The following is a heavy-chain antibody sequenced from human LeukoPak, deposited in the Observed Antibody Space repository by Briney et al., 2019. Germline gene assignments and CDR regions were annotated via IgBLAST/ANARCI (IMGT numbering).Heavy chain of an antibody. D-gene: IGHD5-12*01. CDR3: AKARGYSGYDPFDY. CDR1: GFTVNRKH. Sequence: PGGSLRLSCAASGFTVNRKHMTWVRQAPGKGLEWISFIYTGGNTYYADSVKGRFTVSRDNSKNTLYLQMNSLRAEDTAVYYCAKARGYSGYDPFDYWGQGTLVTVSS. V-gene: IGHV3-53*01. J-gene: IGHJ4*02. CDR2: IYTGGNT.